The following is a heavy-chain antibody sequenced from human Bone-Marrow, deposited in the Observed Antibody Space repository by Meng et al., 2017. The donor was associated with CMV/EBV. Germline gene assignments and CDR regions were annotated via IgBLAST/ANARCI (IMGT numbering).Heavy chain of an antibody. J-gene: IGHJ5*02. CDR3: ARVATTRFDP. V-gene: IGHV1-2*02. Sequence: ASVKVSCKASGYTFTAYYIHWVRQAPGQGLEWMGWINPNSGGTKYAQKFQGRVTMTRDTSINTAYLDLSTLKSDHTAVCYCARVATTRFDPWGQGTLVTVFS. CDR2: INPNSGGT. CDR1: GYTFTAYY. D-gene: IGHD1-26*01.